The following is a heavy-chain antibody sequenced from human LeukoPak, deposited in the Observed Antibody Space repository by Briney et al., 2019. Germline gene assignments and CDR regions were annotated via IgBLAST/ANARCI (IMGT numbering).Heavy chain of an antibody. Sequence: PGGSLRLSCAASGFTFSSYEMNWVRQAPGKGLEWVSYISSSGSTIYYADSVKGRFTISRDNAKNSLYLQMNSLRAEDTAVYYCARIYTPNMFDPWGQGTLVTVSS. D-gene: IGHD2-2*02. J-gene: IGHJ5*02. V-gene: IGHV3-48*03. CDR1: GFTFSSYE. CDR2: ISSSGSTI. CDR3: ARIYTPNMFDP.